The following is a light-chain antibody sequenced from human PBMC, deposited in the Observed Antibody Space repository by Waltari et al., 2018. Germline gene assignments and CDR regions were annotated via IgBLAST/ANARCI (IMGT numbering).Light chain of an antibody. V-gene: IGKV3-15*01. CDR3: QQYDNWLGT. CDR2: GAS. CDR1: QSIRSN. J-gene: IGKJ1*01. Sequence: EMVMTQSPATLSVFPGERATLSCRASQSIRSNLGWYQHKPGQAPRLLIYGASTRATGIPARFSGSGSGTEFTLTISSLQSEDFAVYFCQQYDNWLGTFGQGTKVEIK.